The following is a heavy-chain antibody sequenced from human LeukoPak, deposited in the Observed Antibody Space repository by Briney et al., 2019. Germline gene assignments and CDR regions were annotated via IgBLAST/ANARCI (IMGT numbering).Heavy chain of an antibody. Sequence: GGSLRLSCAASGFTFGPYTMNWVRQAPGKGLEWVSYISSSSDTIYYADSVKGRFTISRDNAKNSLYLQMNSLRAEDTAVYYCARVGGSSSFDYWGQGTLVTVSS. D-gene: IGHD6-6*01. CDR1: GFTFGPYT. CDR2: ISSSSDTI. J-gene: IGHJ4*02. CDR3: ARVGGSSSFDY. V-gene: IGHV3-48*04.